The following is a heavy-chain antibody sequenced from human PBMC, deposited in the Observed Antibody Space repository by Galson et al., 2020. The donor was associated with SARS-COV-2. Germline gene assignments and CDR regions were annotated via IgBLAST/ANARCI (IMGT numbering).Heavy chain of an antibody. CDR3: ARHGQQWELRGAFEI. Sequence: SETLSLTCTFSDGSIISSTYYWGWIRQPPGKGLEWIGSIFFSGSTYYNPSLKSRVTISVDTSKKQLSLKLSYVTAADTAIYYCARHGQQWELRGAFEIWGQGTTVIISS. J-gene: IGHJ3*02. D-gene: IGHD1-26*01. CDR1: DGSIISSTYY. CDR2: IFFSGST. V-gene: IGHV4-39*01.